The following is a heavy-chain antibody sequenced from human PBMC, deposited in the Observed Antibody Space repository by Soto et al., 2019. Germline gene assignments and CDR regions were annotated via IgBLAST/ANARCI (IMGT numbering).Heavy chain of an antibody. CDR1: GFTFSDYY. J-gene: IGHJ4*02. CDR2: ISSSSSYT. D-gene: IGHD2-15*01. Sequence: GSLRLSCAASGFTFSDYYMSWIRQAPGKGLEWVSYISSSSSYTNYADSVKGRFTISRDNAKNSLYLQMNSLRAEDTAVYYCARALYCSGGSCPFDYWGQGTLVTVSS. CDR3: ARALYCSGGSCPFDY. V-gene: IGHV3-11*06.